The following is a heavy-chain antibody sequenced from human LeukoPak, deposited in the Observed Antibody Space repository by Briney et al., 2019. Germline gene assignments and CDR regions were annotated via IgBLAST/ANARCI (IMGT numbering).Heavy chain of an antibody. J-gene: IGHJ6*04. Sequence: GGSLRLSCAASGFTFSSYEMNLVRQAPGKGLEWVSYISSSGSTIYYADSVKGRFTISRDNAKNSLYLQMKSLRAEDTAVYYCAELGITMIGGVWGKGTTVTISS. CDR1: GFTFSSYE. CDR2: ISSSGSTI. V-gene: IGHV3-48*03. CDR3: AELGITMIGGV. D-gene: IGHD3-10*02.